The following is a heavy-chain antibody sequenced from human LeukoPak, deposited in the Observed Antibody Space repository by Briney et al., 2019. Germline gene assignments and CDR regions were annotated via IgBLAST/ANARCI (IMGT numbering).Heavy chain of an antibody. CDR1: GYTFTGFY. CDR2: INPNSGGT. Sequence: ASVKVSCKASGYTFTGFYMHWVRQAPGQGREWMGWINPNSGGTNYAQNLQGRVTMTTDTSTSTAYMELRSLTSDDTAVYYCARLGAPVFYYYMDVWGKGTTVTVSS. D-gene: IGHD1-26*01. CDR3: ARLGAPVFYYYMDV. J-gene: IGHJ6*03. V-gene: IGHV1-2*02.